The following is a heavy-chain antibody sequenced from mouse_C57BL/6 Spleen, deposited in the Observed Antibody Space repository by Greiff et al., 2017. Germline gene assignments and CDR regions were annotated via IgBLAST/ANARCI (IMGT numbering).Heavy chain of an antibody. D-gene: IGHD1-3*01. V-gene: IGHV1-15*01. J-gene: IGHJ2*01. Sequence: VQLQQSGAELVRPGASVTLSCKASGYTFTDYEMHWVKQTPVHGLEWIGAIDPETGGTAYNQKFKGKSTLTVDKSSSTAYMQLSSLTSEDSAVYYCASGTGTKFLFDYWGQGTTLTVSS. CDR2: IDPETGGT. CDR1: GYTFTDYE. CDR3: ASGTGTKFLFDY.